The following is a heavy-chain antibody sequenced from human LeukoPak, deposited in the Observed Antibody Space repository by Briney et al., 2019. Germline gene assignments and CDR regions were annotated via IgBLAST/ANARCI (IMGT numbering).Heavy chain of an antibody. CDR3: ATYRQVLLPFES. V-gene: IGHV3-23*01. CDR1: GFTFSIHG. J-gene: IGHJ4*02. Sequence: PGGSLRLSCAASGFTFSIHGMTWVRQAPGKGLEWVSAITNGGSTYYADSVRGRFTISRDNSKSTLSLQMNSLRAEDTAIYYCATYRQVLLPFESWGQGTLVTVSS. CDR2: ITNGGST. D-gene: IGHD2-8*02.